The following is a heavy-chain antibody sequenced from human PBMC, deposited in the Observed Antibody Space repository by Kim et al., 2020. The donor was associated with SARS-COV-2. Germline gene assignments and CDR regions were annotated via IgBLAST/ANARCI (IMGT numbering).Heavy chain of an antibody. Sequence: AQKLQGRVTMTTDTSTRTAYMELRSLRSDDTAVYYCARGGSYSGYYYGMDVWGQGTTVTVSS. J-gene: IGHJ6*02. D-gene: IGHD1-26*01. V-gene: IGHV1-18*01. CDR3: ARGGSYSGYYYGMDV.